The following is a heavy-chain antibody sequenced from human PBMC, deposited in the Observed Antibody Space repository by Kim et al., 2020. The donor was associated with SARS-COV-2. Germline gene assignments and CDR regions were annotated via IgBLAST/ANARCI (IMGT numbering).Heavy chain of an antibody. D-gene: IGHD2-21*02. J-gene: IGHJ4*02. Sequence: NYNPSLKSRVTISVDTSKNQFSLKLSSVTAADTAVYYCARLVVTAYYFDYWGQGTLVTVSS. V-gene: IGHV4-34*01. CDR3: ARLVVTAYYFDY.